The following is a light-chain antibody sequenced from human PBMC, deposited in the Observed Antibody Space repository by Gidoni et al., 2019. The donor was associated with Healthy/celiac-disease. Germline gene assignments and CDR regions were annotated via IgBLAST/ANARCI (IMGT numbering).Light chain of an antibody. Sequence: QSVLTQPPSASGTPGPRVTISCSGSSSNIGSNTVNWYQQLPGTAPKLLFYSNNQRPSGVPDRFSGSKSGTSASLAISGLQSEDEAHYYCAAWDDSLNGSVVFGGGTKLTVL. V-gene: IGLV1-44*01. CDR3: AAWDDSLNGSVV. CDR1: SSNIGSNT. CDR2: SNN. J-gene: IGLJ2*01.